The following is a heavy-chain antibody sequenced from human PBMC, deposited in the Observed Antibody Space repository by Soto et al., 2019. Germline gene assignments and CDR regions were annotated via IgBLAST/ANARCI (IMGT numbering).Heavy chain of an antibody. J-gene: IGHJ3*02. V-gene: IGHV5-51*01. CDR1: GYSFTSYY. Sequence: GESLKISCKRSGYSFTSYYIGWVRQMPGKGREWVGIIYPGDSDTRYSPYFQGEVPISADKSISTAYLQWSSLKASDTAMYYCARPIAVARTHAFDIWGQRTMVPLSS. CDR2: IYPGDSDT. D-gene: IGHD6-19*01. CDR3: ARPIAVARTHAFDI.